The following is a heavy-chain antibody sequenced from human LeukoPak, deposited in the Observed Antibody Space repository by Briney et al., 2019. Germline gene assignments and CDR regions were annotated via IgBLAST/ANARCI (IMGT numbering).Heavy chain of an antibody. CDR2: INHSGST. CDR3: ARALGY. Sequence: SETLSLTCAVYGGSFSGYYWSWIRQPPGKGREWIGEINHSGSTNYNPSLKSRVTISVDTSKNQFSLKLSSVTAADTAVYYCARALGYWGQGTLVTVSS. V-gene: IGHV4-34*01. D-gene: IGHD7-27*01. J-gene: IGHJ4*02. CDR1: GGSFSGYY.